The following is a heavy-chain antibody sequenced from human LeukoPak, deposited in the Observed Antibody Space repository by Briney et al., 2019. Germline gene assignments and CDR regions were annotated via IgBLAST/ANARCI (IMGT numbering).Heavy chain of an antibody. CDR3: AKDPKPMVRGGPNWFDP. V-gene: IGHV3-30*18. CDR1: GFTFSSYG. Sequence: PGGSLRLSCAASGFTFSSYGMHWVRQAPGKGLEWVAVISYDGSNKYYADSVKGRFTISRDNSKNTLYLQMNSLRAEDTAVYYCAKDPKPMVRGGPNWFDPWGQGTLVTVSS. D-gene: IGHD3-10*01. J-gene: IGHJ5*02. CDR2: ISYDGSNK.